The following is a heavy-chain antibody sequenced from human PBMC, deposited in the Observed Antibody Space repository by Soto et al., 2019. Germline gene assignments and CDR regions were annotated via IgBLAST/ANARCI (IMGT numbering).Heavy chain of an antibody. J-gene: IGHJ6*02. Sequence: GSLRLSCAASGFTFSSYWMSWVRQAPGKGLEWVANIKQDGSEKYYVDSVKGRFTISRDNAKNSLYLQMNSLRAEDTAVYYCARASLAIFGVVLPYGMDVWGQGTTVTVSS. V-gene: IGHV3-7*01. CDR3: ARASLAIFGVVLPYGMDV. CDR1: GFTFSSYW. CDR2: IKQDGSEK. D-gene: IGHD3-3*01.